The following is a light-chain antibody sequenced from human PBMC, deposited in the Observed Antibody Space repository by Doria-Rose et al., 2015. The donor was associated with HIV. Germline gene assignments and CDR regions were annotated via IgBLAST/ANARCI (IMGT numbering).Light chain of an antibody. CDR2: KAS. J-gene: IGKJ1*01. V-gene: IGKV1-5*03. CDR1: QSINIW. Sequence: DIRLTQSPSTLSASVGDRVTITCRASQSINIWLAWYQQKPGKAPKLLIYKASSLESGVPSRFSGSGSGTEFTLTISSLQPDDFATYYCQQYNSYWTFGQGTKVEIK. CDR3: QQYNSYWT.